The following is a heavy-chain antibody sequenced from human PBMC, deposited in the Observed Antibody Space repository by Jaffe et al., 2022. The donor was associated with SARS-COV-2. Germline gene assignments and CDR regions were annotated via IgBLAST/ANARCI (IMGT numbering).Heavy chain of an antibody. J-gene: IGHJ6*02. CDR1: GGTFSSYT. Sequence: QVQLVQSGAEVKKPGSSVKVSCKASGGTFSSYTITWVRQAPGQGLEWMGNIIPIIALAKYAQNFQGRVTITADKSTSTAYMELSSLRSEDTAVYYCAGGDYDTSGYQYHYYGMDVWGQGTTVTVSS. V-gene: IGHV1-69*02. CDR3: AGGDYDTSGYQYHYYGMDV. D-gene: IGHD3-22*01. CDR2: IIPIIALA.